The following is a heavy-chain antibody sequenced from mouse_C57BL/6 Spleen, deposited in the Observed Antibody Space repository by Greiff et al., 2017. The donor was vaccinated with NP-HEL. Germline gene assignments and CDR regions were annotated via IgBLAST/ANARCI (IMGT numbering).Heavy chain of an antibody. J-gene: IGHJ1*03. Sequence: QVQLQQPGTELVKPGASVKLSCKASGYTFTSYWMHWVKQRPGQGLEWIGNINPSNGGTNYNEKFKSKATLTVDKSSSTAYMQLSSLTYEDSAVYYCARSHYDNDVGYWYVDVWGTGSTGTVSS. V-gene: IGHV1-53*01. CDR1: GYTFTSYW. D-gene: IGHD2-4*01. CDR3: ARSHYDNDVGYWYVDV. CDR2: INPSNGGT.